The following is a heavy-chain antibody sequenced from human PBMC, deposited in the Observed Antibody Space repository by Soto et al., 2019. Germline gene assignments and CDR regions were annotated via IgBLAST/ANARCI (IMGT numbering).Heavy chain of an antibody. CDR2: IYYSGST. CDR1: GGSISSYY. CDR3: ASARIEGNYFDY. J-gene: IGHJ4*02. Sequence: ETLSLTCTVSGGSISSYYWSWIRQPPGKGLEWIGYIYYSGSTNYNPSLKSRVTISVDTSKNQFSLKLSSVTAADTAVYYCASARIEGNYFDYWGQGTLVTVSS. V-gene: IGHV4-59*01. D-gene: IGHD1-26*01.